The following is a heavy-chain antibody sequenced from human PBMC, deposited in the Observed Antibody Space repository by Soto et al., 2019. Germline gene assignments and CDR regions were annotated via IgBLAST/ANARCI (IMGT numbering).Heavy chain of an antibody. Sequence: SLSITGTVSGGSISRNNYYCSWILQHPEKGLEWIGYIYYSGNTYYNPSLKSRVSISADTSKNQFSLNLTSVTAADTAVYYCATVVAAMVLRFDYWGQGTLVTVSS. CDR2: IYYSGNT. CDR1: GGSISRNNYY. V-gene: IGHV4-31*03. CDR3: ATVVAAMVLRFDY. J-gene: IGHJ4*02. D-gene: IGHD5-18*01.